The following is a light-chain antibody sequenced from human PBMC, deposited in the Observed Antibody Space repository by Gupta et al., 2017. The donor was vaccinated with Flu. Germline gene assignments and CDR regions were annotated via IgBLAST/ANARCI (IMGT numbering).Light chain of an antibody. Sequence: QSVLPQPPSASGTPGQRVTISCSGRSSNIGSNTVNWYQQRPGTAPKLLIYSNNQRPSGVPDRFSGSKSGTSASLAIXGXQSEDEXDYYCEAWDDSLNGVVFGGGTKLTVL. CDR1: SSNIGSNT. J-gene: IGLJ2*01. V-gene: IGLV1-44*01. CDR2: SNN. CDR3: EAWDDSLNGVV.